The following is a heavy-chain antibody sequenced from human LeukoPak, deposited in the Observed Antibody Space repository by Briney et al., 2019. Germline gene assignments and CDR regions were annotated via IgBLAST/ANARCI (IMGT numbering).Heavy chain of an antibody. CDR3: AGDGGSIAPPDP. CDR2: ISSSSSYT. D-gene: IGHD6-6*01. J-gene: IGHJ5*02. V-gene: IGHV3-11*06. CDR1: GFTFSDYY. Sequence: GGSLRLSCAASGFTFSDYYMSWIRQAPGKGLEWVSYISSSSSYTNYADSVKGRFTISRDNAKNSLYLQMNSLRAEDTAVYYCAGDGGSIAPPDPWGQGTLVTVSS.